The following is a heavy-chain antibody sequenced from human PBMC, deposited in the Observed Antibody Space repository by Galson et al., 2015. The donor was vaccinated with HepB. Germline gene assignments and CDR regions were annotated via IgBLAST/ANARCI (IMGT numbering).Heavy chain of an antibody. CDR3: TRQDSRVTTLDY. D-gene: IGHD4-17*01. CDR2: INPNGGST. J-gene: IGHJ4*02. Sequence: SVKVSCKASGYTFTSYLMHWVRQAPGQGLEWMGIINPNGGSTKYAQRFEGRVTMTRDTSTSTVYMELSNLGPEDTAVYYCTRQDSRVTTLDYWGQGTLVTVSS. V-gene: IGHV1-46*01. CDR1: GYTFTSYL.